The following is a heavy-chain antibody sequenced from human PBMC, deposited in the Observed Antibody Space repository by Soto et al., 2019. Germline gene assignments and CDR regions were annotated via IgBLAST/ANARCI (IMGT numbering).Heavy chain of an antibody. D-gene: IGHD1-26*01. CDR2: IDPRDSQT. CDR3: ARLFCSTDTCDSWFDP. Sequence: LGESPRISCTSVGYTFTPFWISWVRQMPGKGLEWMGRIDPRDSQTNYSPSFQGHVTISVDKSISTAYLQWDSLKASDTAMYYCARLFCSTDTCDSWFDPWGQGTLVTVSS. V-gene: IGHV5-10-1*01. CDR1: GYTFTPFW. J-gene: IGHJ5*02.